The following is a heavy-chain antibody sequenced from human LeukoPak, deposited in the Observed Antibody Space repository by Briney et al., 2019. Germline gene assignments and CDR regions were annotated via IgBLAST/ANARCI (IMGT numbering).Heavy chain of an antibody. CDR2: IYYSGST. CDR1: GGSISSYY. J-gene: IGHJ5*02. Sequence: SETLSLTCTVSGGSISSYYWSWIRQPAGKGLEWIGYIYYSGSTNYNPSLKSRVTISVDTSKNQFSLKLSSVTAADTAVYYCARVEDYYGSGGVMYWFDPWGQGTLVTVSS. V-gene: IGHV4-59*01. CDR3: ARVEDYYGSGGVMYWFDP. D-gene: IGHD3-10*01.